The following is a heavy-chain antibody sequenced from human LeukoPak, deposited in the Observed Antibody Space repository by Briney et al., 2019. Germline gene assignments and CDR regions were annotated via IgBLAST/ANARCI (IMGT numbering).Heavy chain of an antibody. D-gene: IGHD5-24*01. V-gene: IGHV3-23*01. CDR1: GFIFSNYA. CDR3: AKDPRDRDGYSTFDY. Sequence: GGSLRLSCAASGFIFSNYAMSWVRQAPGKGLEWVSAINGGGDYTYYADSVKGRFTISRDNSKSTLYLQMDSLRAEDTAVYYCAKDPRDRDGYSTFDYWGQGTLVTVSS. J-gene: IGHJ4*02. CDR2: INGGGDYT.